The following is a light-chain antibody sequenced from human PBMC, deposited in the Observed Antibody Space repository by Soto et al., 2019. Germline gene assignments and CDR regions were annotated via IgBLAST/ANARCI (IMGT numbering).Light chain of an antibody. CDR3: AAWDDSLNAVV. J-gene: IGLJ2*01. CDR2: SNN. CDR1: SSNVGRNT. Sequence: LTQPPSASGSSGQRVTISCSGSSSNVGRNTVNWYQQLPGTAPKLLIYSNNQRPSGVPDRFSGSKSGTSASLAISGLQSEDEADYYCAAWDDSLNAVVFGGGTKVTVL. V-gene: IGLV1-44*01.